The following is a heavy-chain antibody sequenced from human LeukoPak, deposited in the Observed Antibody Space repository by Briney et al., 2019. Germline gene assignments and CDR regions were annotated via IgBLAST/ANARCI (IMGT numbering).Heavy chain of an antibody. CDR1: GGPKKTYY. CDR3: ARAGGAPHGDYEFDF. V-gene: IGHV4-59*08. Sequence: AEPVSLTCTVSGGPKKTYYWLWIRQPSARGLAWIGYIYSSGRTNFNHSLKSRGTISEDTSKNQFSLKLTSVTAADTAIYYCARAGGAPHGDYEFDFWGQGILVTVSS. D-gene: IGHD4-17*01. CDR2: IYSSGRT. J-gene: IGHJ4*02.